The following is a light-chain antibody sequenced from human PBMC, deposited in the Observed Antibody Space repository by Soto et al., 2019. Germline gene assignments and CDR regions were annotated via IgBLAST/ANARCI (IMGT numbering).Light chain of an antibody. CDR2: GNS. CDR3: KSYDSSLSGFYV. V-gene: IGLV1-40*01. CDR1: SSNIGAGYD. J-gene: IGLJ1*01. Sequence: QSVLTQPPSVSGAPGQRVTISCTGSSSNIGAGYDVHWYQQLPGTAPKLLIYGNSNRPSGVPDRFSGSKSGTSASLAITGLQAEYEADYYCKSYDSSLSGFYVFGTGTKVTVL.